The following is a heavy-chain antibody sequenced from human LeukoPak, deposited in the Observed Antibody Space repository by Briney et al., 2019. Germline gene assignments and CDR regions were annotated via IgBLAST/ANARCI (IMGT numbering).Heavy chain of an antibody. CDR2: MNPNSGNT. CDR3: AGGGYSGYDLDY. Sequence: GASVKVSCKASGYTFTSYDINWVRQATGQGLGWMGWMNPNSGNTGYAQKFQGRVTMTRNTSISTAYMELSSLRSEDTAVYYCAGGGYSGYDLDYWGQGTLVTVSS. J-gene: IGHJ4*02. D-gene: IGHD5-12*01. V-gene: IGHV1-8*01. CDR1: GYTFTSYD.